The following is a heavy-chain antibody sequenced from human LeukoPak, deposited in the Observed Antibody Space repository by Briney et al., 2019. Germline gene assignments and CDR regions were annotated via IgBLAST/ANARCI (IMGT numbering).Heavy chain of an antibody. J-gene: IGHJ6*03. V-gene: IGHV1-69*01. Sequence: ASVNVSCKASGGTFSSYAISWVRQAPGQGLEWMGGIIPIFGTANYAQKFQGRVTITADESTSTGYMELSSPRSEDTAVYYCARVPTSGYMDVWGKGTTVTVSS. CDR1: GGTFSSYA. CDR3: ARVPTSGYMDV. CDR2: IIPIFGTA. D-gene: IGHD3-10*01.